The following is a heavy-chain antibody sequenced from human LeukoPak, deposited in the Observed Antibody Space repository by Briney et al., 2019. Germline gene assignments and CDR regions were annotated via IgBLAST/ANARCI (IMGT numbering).Heavy chain of an antibody. J-gene: IGHJ4*02. CDR3: AMDRRYDFWSGTRPHTLCSY. V-gene: IGHV3-23*01. CDR2: ISGSGGST. D-gene: IGHD3-3*01. Sequence: GGSLRLSCAASGFSFSSYAMSWVRQAPGKGLEWVSAISGSGGSTYYADSVKGRFTISRDNSKNTLYLQMNSLRAADTAVYYCAMDRRYDFWSGTRPHTLCSYWGQGTLVTVSS. CDR1: GFSFSSYA.